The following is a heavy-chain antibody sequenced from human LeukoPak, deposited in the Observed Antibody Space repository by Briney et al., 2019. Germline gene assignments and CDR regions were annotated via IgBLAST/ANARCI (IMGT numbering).Heavy chain of an antibody. Sequence: PSETLSPTCTVSGGSISSYYWSWLRQPPGKGLEWIGYIYYSGSTNYNPSLKSRVTISVDTSKNQFSLKLSSVTAADTAVYYCARGYYDSSGYYYHSVTGVYYFDYWGQGTLVTVSS. CDR3: ARGYYDSSGYYYHSVTGVYYFDY. CDR1: GGSISSYY. V-gene: IGHV4-59*01. J-gene: IGHJ4*02. CDR2: IYYSGST. D-gene: IGHD3-22*01.